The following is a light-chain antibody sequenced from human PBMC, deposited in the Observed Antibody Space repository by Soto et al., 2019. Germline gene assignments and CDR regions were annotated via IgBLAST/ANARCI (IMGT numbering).Light chain of an antibody. V-gene: IGLV2-23*01. CDR1: SSELGTYNL. Sequence: QSALTQPASVSGSPGQSITISCTGTSSELGTYNLVSWYQQHPGKAPRLIIYEGSRRPSGVSNRLSGSKSGDTASLTISGLQAEDEADYYCCSYARSGTWVFGVGTKLTVL. CDR3: CSYARSGTWV. CDR2: EGS. J-gene: IGLJ3*02.